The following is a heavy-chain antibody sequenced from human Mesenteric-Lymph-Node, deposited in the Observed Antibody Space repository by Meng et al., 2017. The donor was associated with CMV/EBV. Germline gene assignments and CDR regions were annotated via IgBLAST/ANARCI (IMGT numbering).Heavy chain of an antibody. CDR1: GGDVSGGGYY. CDR3: ARDQPADY. V-gene: IGHV4-61*08. CDR2: IYNSVST. J-gene: IGHJ4*02. Sequence: LACTVWGGDVSGGGYYWAWIRQAPGKGLEWIGYIYNSVSTNYNPSLKSQVTISVDTSKNQFSLKLTSVTAADTAVYYCARDQPADYWGQGTLVTVSS.